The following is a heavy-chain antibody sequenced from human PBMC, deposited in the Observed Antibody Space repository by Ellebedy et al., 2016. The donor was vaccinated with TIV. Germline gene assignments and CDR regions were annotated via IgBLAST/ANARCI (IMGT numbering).Heavy chain of an antibody. CDR1: GFTFSSYA. V-gene: IGHV3-23*01. Sequence: GESLKISXAASGFTFSSYAMSWVRQAPGRRLEWVPAISGSGGSTHYVDSVRGRFTISRDNSKNTLYLQMTSLRAEDTAVYYCAKAPIAIFAHFYYYYYYMDVWGKGTTVTVSS. CDR3: AKAPIAIFAHFYYYYYYMDV. J-gene: IGHJ6*03. CDR2: ISGSGGST. D-gene: IGHD2-21*01.